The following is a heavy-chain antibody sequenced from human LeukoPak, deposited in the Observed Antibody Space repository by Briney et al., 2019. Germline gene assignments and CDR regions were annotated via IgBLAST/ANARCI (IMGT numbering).Heavy chain of an antibody. J-gene: IGHJ4*02. V-gene: IGHV4-4*07. CDR3: ARELGQQLVPLWVDY. D-gene: IGHD6-13*01. CDR2: IYTSGST. Sequence: SETLSLTCTVSGGSISSYYWSWIRQPAGRGLEWIGRIYTSGSTNYNPSLKSRVTMSVDTSKNQFSLKLSSVTAADTAVYYCARELGQQLVPLWVDYWGQGTLVTVSS. CDR1: GGSISSYY.